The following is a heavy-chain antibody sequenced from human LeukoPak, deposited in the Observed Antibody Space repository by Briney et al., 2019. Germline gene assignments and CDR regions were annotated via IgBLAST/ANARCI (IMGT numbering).Heavy chain of an antibody. V-gene: IGHV3-7*01. CDR2: VKHDGSET. CDR1: GFTFSSYW. CDR3: ARVHSYDFWTGYSNDAFDI. J-gene: IGHJ3*02. D-gene: IGHD3/OR15-3a*01. Sequence: GESLKISCAASGFTFSSYWMTWVRQAPGKGLEWVANVKHDGSETYYVDSVKGRFTISRDNAKNSLYLQMNSLRAEDTAVYYCARVHSYDFWTGYSNDAFDIWGQGTMVTVSS.